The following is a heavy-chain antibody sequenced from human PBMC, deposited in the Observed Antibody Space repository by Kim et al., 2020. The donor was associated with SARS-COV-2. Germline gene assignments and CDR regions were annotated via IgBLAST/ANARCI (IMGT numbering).Heavy chain of an antibody. D-gene: IGHD5-18*01. V-gene: IGHV3-72*01. Sequence: GGSLRLSCAASGFTFSDHYMDWVRQAPGKGLEWVGRTRNKANSYTTEYAASVKGRFTISRDDSKNSLYLQMNSLKTEDTAVYYCASEGQGSDGDTVFDYWGQGTLVTVSS. CDR1: GFTFSDHY. J-gene: IGHJ4*02. CDR2: TRNKANSYTT. CDR3: ASEGQGSDGDTVFDY.